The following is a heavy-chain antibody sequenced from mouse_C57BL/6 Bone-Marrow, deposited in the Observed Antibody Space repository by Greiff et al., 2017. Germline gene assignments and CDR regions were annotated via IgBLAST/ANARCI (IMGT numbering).Heavy chain of an antibody. CDR1: GFTFSDYG. J-gene: IGHJ1*03. D-gene: IGHD4-1*01. CDR3: ARRDWDWYFDV. Sequence: VQLKESGGGLVQPGGSLKLSCAASGFTFSDYGMAWVRQAPRKGPVWVAFISNLAYSIYYADTVTGRFTISRENAKNTLYLEMSSLRSEDTAMYYSARRDWDWYFDVWGTGTTVTVSS. CDR2: ISNLAYSI. V-gene: IGHV5-15*01.